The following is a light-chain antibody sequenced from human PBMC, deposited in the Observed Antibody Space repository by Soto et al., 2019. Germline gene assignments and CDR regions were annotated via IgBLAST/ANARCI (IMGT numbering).Light chain of an antibody. Sequence: QSVLTQPPSVSAAPGQKVTIACSGITSNIGDNYVSWYQHFPGTAPKLLIYDNDKRPSGIPDRFSGSKSGTSATLGITGLQTGDEADYYCGTWDATLSAVLFGGGTKVTVL. J-gene: IGLJ2*01. V-gene: IGLV1-51*01. CDR3: GTWDATLSAVL. CDR2: DND. CDR1: TSNIGDNY.